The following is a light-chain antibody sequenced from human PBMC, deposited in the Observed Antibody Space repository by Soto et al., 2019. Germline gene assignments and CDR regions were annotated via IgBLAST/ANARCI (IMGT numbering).Light chain of an antibody. J-gene: IGKJ1*01. CDR3: QQYNVYSWT. CDR2: DAS. V-gene: IGKV1-5*01. CDR1: QSISSY. Sequence: IQMTQCPSSLSASVGARVTITCRASQSISSYLNWYQQKPGKAPNLLIYDASSLQSGVPSRFSGSGFGTEFTLTISSLQPDDFATYYCQQYNVYSWTFGQGTKVDIK.